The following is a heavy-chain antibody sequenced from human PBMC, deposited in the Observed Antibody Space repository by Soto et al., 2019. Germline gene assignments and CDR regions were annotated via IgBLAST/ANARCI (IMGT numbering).Heavy chain of an antibody. D-gene: IGHD1-26*01. J-gene: IGHJ4*02. CDR1: GFTFSSYA. CDR2: INGNGGTT. V-gene: IGHV3-23*01. Sequence: GGSLRLSCVASGFTFSSYAMSWVRQAPGKGLEWVSVINGNGGTTDYADSVKGRFTISRDNSKNTLYLQMNSLRAEDTAVYYCAKMGSYALVSKYFDYWGQGTLVTVS. CDR3: AKMGSYALVSKYFDY.